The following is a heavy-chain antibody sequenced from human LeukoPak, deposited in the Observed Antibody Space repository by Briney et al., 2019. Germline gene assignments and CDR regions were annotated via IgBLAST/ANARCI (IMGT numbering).Heavy chain of an antibody. CDR2: IYTSGST. V-gene: IGHV4-61*02. D-gene: IGHD5-18*01. CDR3: ARDAGRGIQLWLVY. Sequence: SETLSLTCTVSGGSISSGSYYWSWIRQPAGKGLEWIGRIYTSGSTNYNPSLKSRVTISVDTSKNQFSLKLSSVTAADTAVYYCARDAGRGIQLWLVYWGQGTLVTVSS. J-gene: IGHJ4*02. CDR1: GGSISSGSYY.